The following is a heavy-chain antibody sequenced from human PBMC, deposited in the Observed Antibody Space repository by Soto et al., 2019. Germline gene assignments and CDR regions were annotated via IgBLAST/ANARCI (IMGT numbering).Heavy chain of an antibody. CDR1: GFTFSSYS. CDR2: ISSSSSYI. Sequence: GGSLRLSCAASGFTFSSYSMNWVRQAPGKGLEWVSSISSSSSYIYYADSVKGRFTISRDNAKNSLYLQMNSLRAEDTAVYYCARDSLRRYYDIFKPDPNNWFDPWGQGTLVTVSS. CDR3: ARDSLRRYYDIFKPDPNNWFDP. D-gene: IGHD3-9*01. V-gene: IGHV3-21*01. J-gene: IGHJ5*02.